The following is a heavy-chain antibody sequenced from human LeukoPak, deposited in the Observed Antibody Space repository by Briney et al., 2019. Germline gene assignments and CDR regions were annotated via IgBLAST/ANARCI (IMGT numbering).Heavy chain of an antibody. CDR1: GFTFSSYW. J-gene: IGHJ6*02. D-gene: IGHD3-3*01. V-gene: IGHV3-7*03. CDR3: AKPEDDFWSGYYFLEFGYGMDV. CDR2: IKQDGSEK. Sequence: PGGSLRLSCAASGFTFSSYWMSWVRQAPGKGLEWVANIKQDGSEKYYVDSVKGRFTISRDNSKNTLYLQMNSLRAEDTAVYYCAKPEDDFWSGYYFLEFGYGMDVWGQGTTVTVSS.